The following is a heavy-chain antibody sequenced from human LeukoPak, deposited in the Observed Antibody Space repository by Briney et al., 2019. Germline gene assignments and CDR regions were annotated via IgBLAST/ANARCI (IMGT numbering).Heavy chain of an antibody. Sequence: GGSLRLSCAASGFTFTSYSMNWVREAPGKGLEWVSTISGGGGSTYYADSVKGRFTISRDNSKNTLYLQVNSLRAEDTAVYYCTKGGKWDVTPFDYWGQGTLVTVSS. CDR2: ISGGGGST. CDR1: GFTFTSYS. D-gene: IGHD1-26*01. J-gene: IGHJ4*02. V-gene: IGHV3-23*01. CDR3: TKGGKWDVTPFDY.